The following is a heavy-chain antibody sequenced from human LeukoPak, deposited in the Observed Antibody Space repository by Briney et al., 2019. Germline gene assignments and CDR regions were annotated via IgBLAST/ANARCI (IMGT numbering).Heavy chain of an antibody. CDR2: INPNSGGT. J-gene: IGHJ4*02. CDR1: GYTFTGYY. CDR3: ATLAPNYYDSSGLDY. Sequence: ASVKVSCKASGYTFTGYYMHWVRQAPGQGLGGMGWINPNSGGTNYAQKFQGRVTMTRDTSISTAYMELSRLRSDDTAVYYCATLAPNYYDSSGLDYWGQGTLVTVSS. D-gene: IGHD3-22*01. V-gene: IGHV1-2*02.